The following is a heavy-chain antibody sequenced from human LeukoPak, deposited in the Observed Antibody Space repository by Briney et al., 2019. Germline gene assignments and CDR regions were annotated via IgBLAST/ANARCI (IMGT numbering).Heavy chain of an antibody. CDR3: TTDYG. J-gene: IGHJ4*02. CDR1: GFSVSDAW. D-gene: IGHD4-17*01. CDR2: IRRESHGGTT. Sequence: GGSLRLSCAASGFSVSDAWMHRMRPAPGKGLEWVGRIRRESHGGTTDYAAPVKGRFTISRDYSKNTLYLQMNSLQTEDTALYYCTTDYGGGQGTLVTVSS. V-gene: IGHV3-15*01.